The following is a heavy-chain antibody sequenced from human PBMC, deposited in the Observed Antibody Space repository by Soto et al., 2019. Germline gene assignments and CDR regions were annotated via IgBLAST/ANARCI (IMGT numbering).Heavy chain of an antibody. CDR3: AGGYEGDFWSGLVLNDY. CDR1: GGSISSGGYY. D-gene: IGHD3-3*01. V-gene: IGHV4-61*08. CDR2: IYYSGST. J-gene: IGHJ4*02. Sequence: SETLSLTCTVSGGSISSGGYYWSWIRQHPGKGLEWIGYIYYSGSTNYNPSLKSRVTISVDTSKNQFSLKLSSVTAADTAVYYCAGGYEGDFWSGLVLNDYWGQGTLVTVSS.